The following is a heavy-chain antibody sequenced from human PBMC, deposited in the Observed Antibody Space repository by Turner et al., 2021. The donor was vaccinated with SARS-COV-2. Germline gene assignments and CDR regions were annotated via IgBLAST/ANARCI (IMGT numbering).Heavy chain of an antibody. CDR1: GFRFSKYP. V-gene: IGHV3-23*01. J-gene: IGHJ4*02. Sequence: VQLLESGGGLLQPGGSLRLSCAASGFRFSKYPMYWVRQAPGKGLEWVSGISETGANTYYADSVKGRFTISRDNSRDTLYLEMNGLSDEDTALYYCAKGNGDKVGGQGTQVSVSS. CDR2: ISETGANT. D-gene: IGHD7-27*01. CDR3: AKGNGDKV.